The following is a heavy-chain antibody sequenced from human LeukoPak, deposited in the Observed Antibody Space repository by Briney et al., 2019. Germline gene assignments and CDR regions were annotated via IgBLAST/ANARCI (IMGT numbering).Heavy chain of an antibody. V-gene: IGHV3-30*02. J-gene: IGHJ4*02. CDR2: IRYDGSNK. CDR3: ATIMITFGGVIAYFDY. Sequence: GGSLRLSCAASGFTFSSYGMHWVRQAPGKGLEWVAFIRYDGSNKYYADSVKGRFTISRDNSKNTLYLQMNSLRAEDTAVYYCATIMITFGGVIAYFDYWGQGTLVTVSS. CDR1: GFTFSSYG. D-gene: IGHD3-16*02.